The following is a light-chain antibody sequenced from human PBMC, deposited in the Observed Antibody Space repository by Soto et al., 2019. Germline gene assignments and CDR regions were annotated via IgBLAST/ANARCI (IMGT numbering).Light chain of an antibody. V-gene: IGLV2-14*01. CDR3: SSYTSSSTPYV. Sequence: QSVLTPPSSVSGSPGQSITISYTGTSIDVGGYNYVSWYQQHPGKAPKLMIYDVSNRPSGVSNRFSGSKSGNTASLTISGLQAEDEADYYCSSYTSSSTPYVFGTGTKVTGL. J-gene: IGLJ1*01. CDR1: SIDVGGYNY. CDR2: DVS.